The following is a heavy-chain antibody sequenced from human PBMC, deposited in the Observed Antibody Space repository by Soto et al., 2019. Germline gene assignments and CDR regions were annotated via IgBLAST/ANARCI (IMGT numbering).Heavy chain of an antibody. CDR3: GRQPGHCGSTTCFGYYSVDV. CDR2: IYYSGST. D-gene: IGHD2-2*01. CDR1: GGSISSSSYS. Sequence: QLQLQESGPRLVKPSETLSLTCSVSGGSISSSSYSWGWIRQPPGKGLEWIGTIYYSGSTHYNPPRGGRVAISADTPNHQLSLRLSSVTAADTAVYYCGRQPGHCGSTTCFGYYSVDVWGQGTTGTVS. J-gene: IGHJ6*02. V-gene: IGHV4-39*01.